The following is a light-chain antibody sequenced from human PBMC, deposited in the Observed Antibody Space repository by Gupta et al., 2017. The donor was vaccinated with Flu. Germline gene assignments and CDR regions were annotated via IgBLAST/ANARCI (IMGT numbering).Light chain of an antibody. J-gene: IGKJ1*01. CDR3: QQAESDPWT. CDR1: QSISSS. Sequence: DIQMIHSPSSLSASVGDRVTITCRASQSISSSLNWYQQRPGKAPNLLKYVAFTLQSGVPSRFSGSGSGTDFTLTISRLQPEDFATYYCQQAESDPWTFGQGTKVEIK. CDR2: VAF. V-gene: IGKV1-39*01.